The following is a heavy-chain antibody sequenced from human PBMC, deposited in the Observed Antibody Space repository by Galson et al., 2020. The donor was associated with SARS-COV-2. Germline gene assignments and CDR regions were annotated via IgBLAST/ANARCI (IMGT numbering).Heavy chain of an antibody. CDR3: ARGGEGFCSRTSCGFDY. D-gene: IGHD2-2*01. CDR1: GDSVSSNSAA. CDR2: TYYRSKWNN. Sequence: SQTLSLTCAISGDSVSSNSAAWNWIRQSPSRGLEWLGRTYYRSKWNNDYAVSVKSRITINPDTSKNQFSLQLNSVTPEDTAVYYCARGGEGFCSRTSCGFDYWGQGTLVAVSS. V-gene: IGHV6-1*01. J-gene: IGHJ4*02.